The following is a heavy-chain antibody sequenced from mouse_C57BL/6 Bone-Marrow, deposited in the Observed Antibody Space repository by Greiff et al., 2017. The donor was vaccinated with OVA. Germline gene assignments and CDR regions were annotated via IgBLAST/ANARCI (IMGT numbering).Heavy chain of an antibody. J-gene: IGHJ1*03. CDR1: GFTFSSYA. D-gene: IGHD1-1*01. CDR3: TRGYGSSYWYFDV. V-gene: IGHV5-9-1*02. Sequence: EVKVVESGEGLVKPGGSLKLSCAASGFTFSSYAMSWVRQTPEKRLEWVAYISSGGDYIYYADTVKGRFTISRDNARNTLYLQMSSLKSEDTAMYYCTRGYGSSYWYFDVWGTGTTVTVSS. CDR2: ISSGGDYI.